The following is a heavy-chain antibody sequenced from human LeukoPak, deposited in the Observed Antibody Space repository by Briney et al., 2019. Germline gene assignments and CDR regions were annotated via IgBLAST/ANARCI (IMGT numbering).Heavy chain of an antibody. V-gene: IGHV6-1*01. CDR1: GDSVSSNSAA. CDR3: ARGSKVRSSGGSCYYNWFDP. J-gene: IGHJ5*02. Sequence: SQTLSLTCAISGDSVSSNSAAWNWIRQSPSRGLEWLGRTYYRSKWYNDYAVSVKSRITINPDTSKNQFSLQLNSVTPEDTAVYYCARGSKVRSSGGSCYYNWFDPWGQGTLVTVSS. CDR2: TYYRSKWYN. D-gene: IGHD2-15*01.